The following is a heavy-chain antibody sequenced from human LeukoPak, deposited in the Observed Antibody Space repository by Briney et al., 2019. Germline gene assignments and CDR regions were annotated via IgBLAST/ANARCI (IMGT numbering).Heavy chain of an antibody. CDR2: IYYSGST. J-gene: IGHJ6*03. Sequence: NPSETLSLTCTVSGGSISSSSYYWGWIRQPPGKGLEWIGSIYYSGSTYYNPSLKSRVTISVDTSKNQFSLKLSSVTAADTAVYYCARLRSRGYYMDVWGKGTTVTISS. CDR1: GGSISSSSYY. V-gene: IGHV4-39*01. D-gene: IGHD6-13*01. CDR3: ARLRSRGYYMDV.